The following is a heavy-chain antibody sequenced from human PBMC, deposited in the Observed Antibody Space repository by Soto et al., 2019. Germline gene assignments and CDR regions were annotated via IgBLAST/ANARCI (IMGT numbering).Heavy chain of an antibody. V-gene: IGHV3-7*04. Sequence: EVQLVESGGGLVQSGGSLRLSCEASGFMFSAYWMSWVRQAPGKKLEWVATISGGASDKFYVDSVKGRFTISRDDATQLLFLEMNILGHEDTAVYYCVMEYWHRFEPWGQGSLVTVSS. D-gene: IGHD2-15*01. CDR3: VMEYWHRFEP. CDR1: GFMFSAYW. J-gene: IGHJ5*02. CDR2: ISGGASDK.